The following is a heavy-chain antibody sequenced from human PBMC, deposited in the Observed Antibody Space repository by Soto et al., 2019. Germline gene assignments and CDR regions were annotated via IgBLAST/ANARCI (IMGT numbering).Heavy chain of an antibody. CDR1: NGPINSADYY. V-gene: IGHV4-30-4*01. Sequence: SETLSLTCTVSNGPINSADYYWSWIRQAPGKGLEWIGYIYYSGSASYNPTLKGRVSISLDTSKNQFSLSLRSVTAADTAVYFCSRSFRVGSTPASLDYWGQGTLVTVSS. CDR3: SRSFRVGSTPASLDY. D-gene: IGHD1-26*01. J-gene: IGHJ4*02. CDR2: IYYSGSA.